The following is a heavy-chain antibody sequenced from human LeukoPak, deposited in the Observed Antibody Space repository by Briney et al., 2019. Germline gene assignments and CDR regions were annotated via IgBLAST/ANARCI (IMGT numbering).Heavy chain of an antibody. J-gene: IGHJ4*02. CDR2: ISSSSSYI. V-gene: IGHV3-21*01. D-gene: IGHD6-13*01. CDR1: GFIFSSYS. CDR3: ARAGIAAAGKLD. Sequence: GGSLRLSCAASGFIFSSYSMNWVRQAPGKGLEWVSSISSSSSYIYHADSVKGRFTISRDNAKNSLYLQMNSLRAEDTAVYYCARAGIAAAGKLDWGQGTLVTVSS.